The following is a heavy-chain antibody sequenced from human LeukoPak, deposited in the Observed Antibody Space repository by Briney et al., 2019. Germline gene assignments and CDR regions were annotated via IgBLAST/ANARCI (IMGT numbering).Heavy chain of an antibody. Sequence: GGSLRLSCAASGFSVSTTHMTWVRQAPGKGLECVSVIHRDGSTHYGDSVKGRFIVSRDNFKNTIYLQMSSLRAEDTALYYCARGPPLFDPWGQGTLVTVSS. CDR2: IHRDGST. V-gene: IGHV3-66*01. J-gene: IGHJ5*02. CDR1: GFSVSTTH. CDR3: ARGPPLFDP.